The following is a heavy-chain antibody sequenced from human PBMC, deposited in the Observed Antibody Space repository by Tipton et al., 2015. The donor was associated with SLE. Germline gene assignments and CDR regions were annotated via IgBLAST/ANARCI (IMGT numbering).Heavy chain of an antibody. CDR3: ARHNRADQGDLVWFDP. D-gene: IGHD1-14*01. J-gene: IGHJ5*02. Sequence: TLSLTCTVSGGSISSGSYYWSWIRQPAGKGLEWIGHIYTSGSTNYNPSLKSRLTISLDTSKNHFSLSLTSMTAADTAVYYCARHNRADQGDLVWFDPWGQGTLVTVSS. CDR1: GGSISSGSYY. V-gene: IGHV4-61*09. CDR2: IYTSGST.